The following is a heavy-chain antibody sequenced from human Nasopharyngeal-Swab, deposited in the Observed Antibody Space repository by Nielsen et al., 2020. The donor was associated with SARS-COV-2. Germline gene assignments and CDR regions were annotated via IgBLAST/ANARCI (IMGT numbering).Heavy chain of an antibody. D-gene: IGHD1-26*01. Sequence: GESLKISCAASGFTFSDYYMSWIRQAPGKGLEWVSYISSSGSTIYYADSVKGRFTISRDNAKNSLYLQMNSLRDEDTAVYYCARVGATNYGMDVWGQGTTVTVSS. V-gene: IGHV3-11*04. CDR3: ARVGATNYGMDV. CDR1: GFTFSDYY. J-gene: IGHJ6*02. CDR2: ISSSGSTI.